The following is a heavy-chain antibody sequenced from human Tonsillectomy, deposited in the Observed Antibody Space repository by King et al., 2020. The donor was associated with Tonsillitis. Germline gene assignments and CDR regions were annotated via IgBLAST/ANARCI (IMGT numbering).Heavy chain of an antibody. CDR3: AKITDFDFRLDP. J-gene: IGHJ5*02. D-gene: IGHD3/OR15-3a*01. CDR2: ISASGDST. Sequence: VQLVESGGGLVQPGGSLRLSCAASGFTFTTFAMSWVRQAPGKGLGWVSSISASGDSTYYADSVKGRFTISRDNSKNTLFLQVNTLRAEDTAVYYCAKITDFDFRLDPWGQGTLVTVSS. CDR1: GFTFTTFA. V-gene: IGHV3-23*04.